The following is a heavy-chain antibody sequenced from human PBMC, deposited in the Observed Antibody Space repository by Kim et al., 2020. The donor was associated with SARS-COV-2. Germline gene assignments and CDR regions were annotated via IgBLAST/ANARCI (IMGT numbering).Heavy chain of an antibody. CDR3: ARHRGRVVPATPLDY. V-gene: IGHV5-10-1*01. CDR1: GYSFTSYW. D-gene: IGHD2-2*01. J-gene: IGHJ4*02. CDR2: IDPSDSYT. Sequence: GESLKISCKGSGYSFTSYWISWVRQMPGKGLEWMGRIDPSDSYTNYSPSFQGHVTISADKSISTAYLQWSSLKASDTAMYYCARHRGRVVPATPLDYWGQGTLVTVSS.